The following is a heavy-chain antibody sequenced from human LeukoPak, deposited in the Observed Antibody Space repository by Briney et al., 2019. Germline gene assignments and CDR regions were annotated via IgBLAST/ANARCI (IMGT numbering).Heavy chain of an antibody. D-gene: IGHD3-22*01. CDR3: ARKGGYYDSIKYYYYGMDV. J-gene: IGHJ6*02. CDR1: GFTFDDFG. CDR2: INWNGGST. Sequence: GGSLRLSCAASGFTFDDFGMSWVRQAPGKGLEWVSGINWNGGSTGYADSVKGRFTISRDNAKNSLYLQMNSLRAEDTALYYCARKGGYYDSIKYYYYGMDVWGQGTTVTVSS. V-gene: IGHV3-20*04.